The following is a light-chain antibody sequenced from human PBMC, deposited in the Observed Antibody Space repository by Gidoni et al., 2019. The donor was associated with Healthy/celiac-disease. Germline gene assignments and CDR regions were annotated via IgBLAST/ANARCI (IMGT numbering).Light chain of an antibody. CDR3: QKYNSAPWT. V-gene: IGKV1-27*01. CDR1: QGISNY. J-gene: IGKJ1*01. CDR2: AAS. Sequence: DIQMTKSPSSLSASVGDRVTITGRASQGISNYLAWYQQKPGKVPKLLIYAASTLQSGVPSRFSGSGSGTDFTLTISSLQPEDVATYYCQKYNSAPWTFGQGTKVEIK.